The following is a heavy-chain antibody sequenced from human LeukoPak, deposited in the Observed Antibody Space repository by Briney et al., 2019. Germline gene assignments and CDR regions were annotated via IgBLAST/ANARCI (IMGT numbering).Heavy chain of an antibody. CDR3: ARSVITMNTDAFDI. Sequence: GGSLRLSCAAPGFTVSSNYMTWVRQAPGKGLEWVSVIYSGGSTYSADSVKGRFTISRDNSKNTLYLQMNSLRAEDTAVYYCARSVITMNTDAFDIWGQGTMVTVSS. CDR2: IYSGGST. J-gene: IGHJ3*02. D-gene: IGHD3-22*01. V-gene: IGHV3-53*01. CDR1: GFTVSSNY.